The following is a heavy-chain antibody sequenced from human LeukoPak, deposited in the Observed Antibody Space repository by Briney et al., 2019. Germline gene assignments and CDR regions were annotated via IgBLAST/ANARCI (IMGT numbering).Heavy chain of an antibody. CDR1: GFIFSNYA. D-gene: IGHD6-25*01. V-gene: IGHV3-23*01. CDR2: VTGRGGGT. J-gene: IGHJ5*02. CDR3: AKGAASALVDWFDP. Sequence: PGGSVRLSCAASGFIFSNYAMMGVRQAPGKGLEWVSSVTGRGGGTFYADSVKGRLTISRDNSQNTLYLQMNSLGAEDTAVYYCAKGAASALVDWFDPWGQGTLVTVSS.